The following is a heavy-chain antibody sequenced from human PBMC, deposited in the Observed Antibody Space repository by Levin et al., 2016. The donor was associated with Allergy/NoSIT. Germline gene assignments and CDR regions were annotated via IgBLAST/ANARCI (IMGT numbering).Heavy chain of an antibody. CDR3: ARVCSGGSCYGAGEGNYYYYGMDV. D-gene: IGHD2-15*01. J-gene: IGHJ6*02. Sequence: PGKGLEWIGYIYYSGSTNYNPSLKSRVTISVDTSKNQFSLKLSSVTAADTAVYYCARVCSGGSCYGAGEGNYYYYGMDVWGQGTTVTVSS. CDR2: IYYSGST. V-gene: IGHV4-59*13.